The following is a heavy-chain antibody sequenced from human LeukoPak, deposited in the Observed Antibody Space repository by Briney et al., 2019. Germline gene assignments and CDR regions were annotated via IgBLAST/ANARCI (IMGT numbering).Heavy chain of an antibody. Sequence: GGSLRLSCAASGFTFSSYSMNWVRQAPGKGLEWVSVIYSGGSTYYADSVKGRFTISRHNSKNTLYLQMNSLRAEDTAVYYCARGVAAITNWGQGTLVTVSS. D-gene: IGHD2-15*01. V-gene: IGHV3-53*04. CDR2: IYSGGST. CDR3: ARGVAAITN. J-gene: IGHJ4*02. CDR1: GFTFSSYS.